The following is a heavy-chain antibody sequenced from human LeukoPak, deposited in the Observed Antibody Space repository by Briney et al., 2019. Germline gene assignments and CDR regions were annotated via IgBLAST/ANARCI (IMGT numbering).Heavy chain of an antibody. CDR1: GFTFSSYS. CDR3: ARDLSHIVVVTAIFGY. Sequence: PGGSLRLSCAASGFTFSSYSMNWVRQAPGKGLEWVSSISSSSSYIYYADSVKGRFTISRDNAKNSLYLQMNSLRAEDTAVYYCARDLSHIVVVTAIFGYWGQGTLVTVSS. J-gene: IGHJ4*02. D-gene: IGHD2-21*02. CDR2: ISSSSSYI. V-gene: IGHV3-21*01.